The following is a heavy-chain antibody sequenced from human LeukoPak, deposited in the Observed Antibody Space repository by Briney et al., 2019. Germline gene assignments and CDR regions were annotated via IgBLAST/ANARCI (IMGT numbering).Heavy chain of an antibody. D-gene: IGHD3-10*01. Sequence: PSETLSLTCTVSGGSISSYYWSWIRKPPGKGLEWIGYIYYSGSTNYNPSLKSRVTLSVDTSKNQFPLKLSSVTAADTAVYYCARGVWFGELANPYFDYWGQGTLVTVSS. J-gene: IGHJ4*02. CDR2: IYYSGST. V-gene: IGHV4-59*01. CDR1: GGSISSYY. CDR3: ARGVWFGELANPYFDY.